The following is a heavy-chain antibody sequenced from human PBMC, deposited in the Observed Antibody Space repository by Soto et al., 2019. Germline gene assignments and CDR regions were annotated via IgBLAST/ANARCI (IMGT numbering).Heavy chain of an antibody. Sequence: GESLKISCRTSGYRFTSYWIAWVRQMPGKGLEWMGIIFPSDSDTRYSPSFQGQVTISADRSTSTVFLQWASLKASDTAVYFCARKDKSGYFNWFNPWGQGTLVTVSS. CDR1: GYRFTSYW. CDR3: ARKDKSGYFNWFNP. CDR2: IFPSDSDT. V-gene: IGHV5-51*01. J-gene: IGHJ5*02. D-gene: IGHD3-22*01.